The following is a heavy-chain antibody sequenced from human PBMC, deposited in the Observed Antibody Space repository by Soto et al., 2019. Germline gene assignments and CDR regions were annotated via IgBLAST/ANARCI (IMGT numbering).Heavy chain of an antibody. V-gene: IGHV4-59*08. Sequence: SETLSLTCTVSGGSISSYYWSWIRQPPGKGLEWIGYIYYSGSTNYNPSLKSRVTISVDTSKNQFSLKLSSVTAADTAVYYCARPIQAAYGSGSDYYYYMDVWGKGTTVTVSS. D-gene: IGHD3-10*01. J-gene: IGHJ6*03. CDR1: GGSISSYY. CDR2: IYYSGST. CDR3: ARPIQAAYGSGSDYYYYMDV.